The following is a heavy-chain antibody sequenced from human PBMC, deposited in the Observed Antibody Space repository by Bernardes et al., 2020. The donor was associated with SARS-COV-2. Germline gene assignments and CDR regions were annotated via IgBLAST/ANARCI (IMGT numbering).Heavy chain of an antibody. J-gene: IGHJ4*02. CDR3: ARAGGASGSYSDY. V-gene: IGHV1-2*04. Sequence: ASVKVSCMASGYTFTGYYMHWVRQAPGQGLEWMGWINPNSGGTNYAQKFQGWVTMTRDTSISTAYMELSRLRSDDTAVYYCARAGGASGSYSDYWGQGTLVTVSS. D-gene: IGHD1-26*01. CDR1: GYTFTGYY. CDR2: INPNSGGT.